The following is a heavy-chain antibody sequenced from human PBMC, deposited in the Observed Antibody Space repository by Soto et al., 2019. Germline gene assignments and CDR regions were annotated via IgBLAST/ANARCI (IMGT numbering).Heavy chain of an antibody. CDR3: ARVIVVVVAATAAPWFDP. D-gene: IGHD2-15*01. CDR2: ISAYNGNT. V-gene: IGHV1-18*01. J-gene: IGHJ5*02. CDR1: GYTFTIYG. Sequence: GASVKVSCKASGYTFTIYGIIWVRQAPGQGLEWMGWISAYNGNTNYAQKLQGRVTMTTDTSTSTAYMELRSLRSDDTAVYYCARVIVVVVAATAAPWFDPWGQGTLVTVS.